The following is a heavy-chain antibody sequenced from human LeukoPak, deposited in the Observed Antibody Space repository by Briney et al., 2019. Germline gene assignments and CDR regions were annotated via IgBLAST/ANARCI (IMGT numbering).Heavy chain of an antibody. CDR3: AKDIGYDLTGLDY. CDR1: GFTFDDYA. V-gene: IGHV3-9*03. Sequence: PGRSLRLSCAASGFTFDDYAMHWVRQAPGKGLEWVSGISWNSGSIGYADSVKGLFTISRDNAKNSLYLQMNSLRPEDMALYYCAKDIGYDLTGLDYWGQGTLVTVSS. D-gene: IGHD5-12*01. CDR2: ISWNSGSI. J-gene: IGHJ4*02.